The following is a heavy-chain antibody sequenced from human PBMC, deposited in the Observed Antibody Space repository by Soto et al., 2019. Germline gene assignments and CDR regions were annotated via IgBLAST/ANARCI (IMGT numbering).Heavy chain of an antibody. CDR3: SRGGDAYKARNY. CDR2: IHHSGSI. J-gene: IGHJ4*02. D-gene: IGHD1-1*01. V-gene: IGHV4-34*01. CDR1: GGSLSGYY. Sequence: QVQLQQWGAGLLKPSETLSLTCAVYGGSLSGYYWTWIRRPPGKGLEWIGEIHHSGSINYNSSLKSRVTISADTSKNQFFLKLSSMTAADTAVYYCSRGGDAYKARNYWGQGTLVTVSS.